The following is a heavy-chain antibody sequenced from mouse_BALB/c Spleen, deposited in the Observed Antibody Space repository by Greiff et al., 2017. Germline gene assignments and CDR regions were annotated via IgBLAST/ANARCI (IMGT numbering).Heavy chain of an antibody. CDR2: ISSGSSTI. CDR1: GFTFSSFG. CDR3: ARSGSPYYFDY. V-gene: IGHV5-17*02. D-gene: IGHD3-1*01. J-gene: IGHJ2*01. Sequence: EVNLVESGGGLVQPGGSRKLSCAASGFTFSSFGMHWVRQAPEKGLEWVAYISSGSSTIYYADTVKGRSTISRDNPKNILFLQMTSLRSEDTAMYYCARSGSPYYFDYWGQGTTLTVSS.